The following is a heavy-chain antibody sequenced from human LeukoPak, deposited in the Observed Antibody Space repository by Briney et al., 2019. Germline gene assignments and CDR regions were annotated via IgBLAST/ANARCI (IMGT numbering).Heavy chain of an antibody. CDR1: GFTFSSYW. CDR3: AREQSSSWLKYYYYYGMDV. Sequence: GGSLRLSCAASGFTFSSYWMHWVRQAPGKGLVWVSRINSDGSSTSYADSVKGRFTISRDNAKNTLYLQMNSLRAEDTAAYYCAREQSSSWLKYYYYYGMDVWGQGTTVTVSS. D-gene: IGHD6-13*01. CDR2: INSDGSST. V-gene: IGHV3-74*01. J-gene: IGHJ6*02.